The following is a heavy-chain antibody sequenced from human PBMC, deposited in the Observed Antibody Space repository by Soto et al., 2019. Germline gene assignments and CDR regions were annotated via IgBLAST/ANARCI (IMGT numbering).Heavy chain of an antibody. CDR1: GFSLSTSGVG. Sequence: QITLKESGPTLVKPTQTLTLTCTFSGFSLSTSGVGVAWIRQPPGKALEWLALIYWDDDKRYRPSLETRLTIPKDTYKNQVVLTMTNVDSVDTATYYCAYLPCSGGSCYWFSYSGMDVWGQGTTVIVSS. J-gene: IGHJ6*02. V-gene: IGHV2-5*02. CDR3: AYLPCSGGSCYWFSYSGMDV. D-gene: IGHD2-15*01. CDR2: IYWDDDK.